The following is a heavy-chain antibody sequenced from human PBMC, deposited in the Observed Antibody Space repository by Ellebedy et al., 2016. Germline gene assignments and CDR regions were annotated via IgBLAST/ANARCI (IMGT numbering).Heavy chain of an antibody. CDR3: AKGRYSYGSYYFDY. V-gene: IGHV3-30*18. CDR1: GFTFSSYG. J-gene: IGHJ4*02. D-gene: IGHD5-18*01. CDR2: ISYDGSNK. Sequence: GGSLRLSCAVSGFTFSSYGMHWVRQAPGKGLEWVAVISYDGSNKYYADSVKGRFTISRDNSKNTLYLQMNSLRAEDTAVYYCAKGRYSYGSYYFDYWGQGTLVTVSS.